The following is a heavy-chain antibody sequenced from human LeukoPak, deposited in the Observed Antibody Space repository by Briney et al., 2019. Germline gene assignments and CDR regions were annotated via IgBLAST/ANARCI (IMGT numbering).Heavy chain of an antibody. CDR1: GGSIRSSSYY. D-gene: IGHD1-26*01. CDR2: IYYSGST. J-gene: IGHJ4*02. V-gene: IGHV4-39*07. Sequence: TETLSLTCTVSGGSIRSSSYYRGWIRQPPVKGLEWIGSIYYSGSTYYNPSLKSRVTISVDTSKNQFSLKLSSVTAADTAVYYCARVSMGELPRDWGQGTLVTVSS. CDR3: ARVSMGELPRD.